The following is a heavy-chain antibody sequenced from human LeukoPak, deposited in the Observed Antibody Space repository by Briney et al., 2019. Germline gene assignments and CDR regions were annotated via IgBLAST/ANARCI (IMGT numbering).Heavy chain of an antibody. CDR2: IYYSANT. Sequence: NPSETLSLTCTVSGGSISNYSWSWIRQPPGKGLEWIGSIYYSANTNYNPSLKSRVTISIHTSKNQFSLKLSSVTAADTAIYYCARQVRTGGWFPYWGQGALVTVSS. CDR3: ARQVRTGGWFPY. CDR1: GGSISNYS. J-gene: IGHJ4*02. V-gene: IGHV4-59*08. D-gene: IGHD6-19*01.